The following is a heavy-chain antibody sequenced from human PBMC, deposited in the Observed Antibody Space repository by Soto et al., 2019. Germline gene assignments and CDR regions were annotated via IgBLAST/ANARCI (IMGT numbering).Heavy chain of an antibody. CDR3: AKEMGFCTTTSCHAGPLYYYMDV. J-gene: IGHJ6*03. CDR2: VYRGGST. D-gene: IGHD2-2*01. Sequence: NPSETLSLTCTVSGGSISSYHWTWIRQPPGKGLEWLGDVYRGGSTNYNPPLRSRFTMSVDTSNNQFSLRLSSVTAADTAVYYCAKEMGFCTTTSCHAGPLYYYMDVWGKGTTVTVSS. CDR1: GGSISSYH. V-gene: IGHV4-59*01.